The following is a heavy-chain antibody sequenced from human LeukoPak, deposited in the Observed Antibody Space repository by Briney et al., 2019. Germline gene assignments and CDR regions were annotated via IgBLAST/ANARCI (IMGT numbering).Heavy chain of an antibody. V-gene: IGHV1-18*01. CDR1: GYTFTSYG. CDR3: ARALYGSGSYHWFDP. D-gene: IGHD3-10*01. Sequence: ASVKVSCKASGYTFTSYGISWVRQAPGQGLEWMGWISAYNGNTNYAQKLQGRVTMTTDTSTSTAYMELRSLRSDDTAVYHCARALYGSGSYHWFDPWGQGTLVTVSS. CDR2: ISAYNGNT. J-gene: IGHJ5*02.